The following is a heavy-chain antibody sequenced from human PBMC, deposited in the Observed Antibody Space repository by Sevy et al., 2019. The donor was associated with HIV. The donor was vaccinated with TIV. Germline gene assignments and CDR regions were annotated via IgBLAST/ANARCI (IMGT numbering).Heavy chain of an antibody. J-gene: IGHJ4*02. V-gene: IGHV3-21*01. CDR1: GFTFSSYS. D-gene: IGHD2-15*01. CDR2: ISSSSSYI. CDR3: ARGDIVVVVAVPPFDY. Sequence: GGSLRLSRAASGFTFSSYSMNWVRQAPGKGLEWVSSISSSSSYIYYADSVKGRFTISRDNAKNSLYLQMNSLRAEDTAVYYCARGDIVVVVAVPPFDYWGQGTLVTVSS.